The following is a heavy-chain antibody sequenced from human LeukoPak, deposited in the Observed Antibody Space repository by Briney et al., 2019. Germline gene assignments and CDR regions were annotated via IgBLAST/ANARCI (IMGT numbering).Heavy chain of an antibody. CDR2: INHSGST. D-gene: IGHD5-18*01. CDR1: GGSFSGYY. V-gene: IGHV4-34*01. J-gene: IGHJ3*02. CDR3: AVLGYSYGSDAFDI. Sequence: SETLSLTCAVYGGSFSGYYWSWIRQPPGKGLEWIGEINHSGSTNYNPSLKSRVTISVDRSKNQFSLKLSSVTAADTAVYYCAVLGYSYGSDAFDIWGQGTMVTVSS.